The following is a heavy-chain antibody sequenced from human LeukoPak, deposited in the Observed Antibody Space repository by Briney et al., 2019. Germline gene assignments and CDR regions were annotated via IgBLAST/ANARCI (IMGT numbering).Heavy chain of an antibody. CDR2: IYHSGST. D-gene: IGHD5-12*01. J-gene: IGHJ4*02. CDR1: GGSLSSYY. V-gene: IGHV4-59*12. CDR3: ARGGYGDFDY. Sequence: SETLSLTCTVSGGSLSSYYWSWIRQPPGKGLEWIGYIYHSGSTYYNPSLKSRVTISVDRSKNQFSLKLSSVTAADTAVYYCARGGYGDFDYWGQGTLVTVSS.